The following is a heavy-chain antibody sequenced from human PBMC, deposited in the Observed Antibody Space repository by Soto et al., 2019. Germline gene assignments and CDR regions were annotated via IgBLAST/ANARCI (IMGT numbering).Heavy chain of an antibody. CDR2: IFYTGST. D-gene: IGHD6-13*01. J-gene: IGHJ4*02. V-gene: IGHV4-31*03. CDR3: ASGYSSSWFRGTFDY. Sequence: PSDTLSLTCTVSGDSFSIGGYYWTWILHHPGKGLEWIGNIFYTGSTNYNPSLKSRVSISVDTSKNQFSLKLTSVTAADTAVYYCASGYSSSWFRGTFDYWGQGTLVTVSS. CDR1: GDSFSIGGYY.